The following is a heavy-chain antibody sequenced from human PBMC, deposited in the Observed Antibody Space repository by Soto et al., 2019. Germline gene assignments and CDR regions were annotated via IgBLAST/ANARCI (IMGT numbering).Heavy chain of an antibody. CDR1: GFTFSSYS. CDR2: ISSSSSTI. J-gene: IGHJ5*02. V-gene: IGHV3-48*02. D-gene: IGHD2-2*01. CDR3: ASEGYERGLNWFDP. Sequence: EVQLVESGGGLVQPGGSLRLSCAASGFTFSSYSMNWVRQAPGKGLEWVSYISSSSSTIYYADSVKGRFTISRDNAKNSLYRQMNSLRDEDTAVYYCASEGYERGLNWFDPWGQGTLVTVSS.